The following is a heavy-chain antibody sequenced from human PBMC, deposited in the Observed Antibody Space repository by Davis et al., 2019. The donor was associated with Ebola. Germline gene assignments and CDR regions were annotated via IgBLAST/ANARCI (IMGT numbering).Heavy chain of an antibody. D-gene: IGHD1-14*01. CDR1: GFTFSSYW. CDR2: IKQDGSEK. V-gene: IGHV3-7*03. Sequence: GGSLRLSCAASGFTFSSYWMNWVRQAPGKGLEWVANIKQDGSEKYYVDSVKGRFTISRDNAKSSLYLQMNSLRVDDTAVYYCATVRYDLGQAYWGQGTLVTVSS. CDR3: ATVRYDLGQAY. J-gene: IGHJ4*02.